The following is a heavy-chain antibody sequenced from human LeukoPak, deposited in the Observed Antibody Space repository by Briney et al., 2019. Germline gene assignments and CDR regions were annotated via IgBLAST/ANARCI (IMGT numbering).Heavy chain of an antibody. D-gene: IGHD6-19*01. CDR2: IRFDATIK. V-gene: IGHV3-30*02. Sequence: GGSLRLSCAASGFRFSGYGIHWVRQAPGKGLEWVAFIRFDATIKYYTDSVKGRFTISRDNSKNTVYFQMNSLRPEDTAVYYCARADYYFFMDVWGKGTTVTVSS. J-gene: IGHJ6*03. CDR1: GFRFSGYG. CDR3: ARADYYFFMDV.